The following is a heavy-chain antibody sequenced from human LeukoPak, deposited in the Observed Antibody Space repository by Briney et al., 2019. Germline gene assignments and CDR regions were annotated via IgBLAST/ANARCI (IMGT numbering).Heavy chain of an antibody. J-gene: IGHJ4*02. D-gene: IGHD6-19*01. CDR1: GYTFTSYY. V-gene: IGHV1-46*01. CDR3: ARVYSGWYDKYDY. Sequence: ASVKVSCKASGYTFTSYYMHWMRQAPGQGLEWMGTINPSGGSTSHAQNFQGRVTMTRDTSTSIVYMELSSLRSEDTAVYYCARVYSGWYDKYDYWGQGTLVTVSS. CDR2: INPSGGST.